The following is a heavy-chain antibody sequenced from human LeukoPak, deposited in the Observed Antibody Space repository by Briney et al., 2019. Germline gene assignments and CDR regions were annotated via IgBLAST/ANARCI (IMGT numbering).Heavy chain of an antibody. CDR1: GYTLTELS. D-gene: IGHD2-21*02. CDR3: ATECGGDCYRTHNWFDP. V-gene: IGHV1-24*01. CDR2: FDPEDGET. Sequence: GASVKVSRKVSGYTLTELSMHWVRQAPGKGLEWMGGFDPEDGETIYAQKFQGRVTMTEDTSTDTAYMGLSSLRSEDTAVYYCATECGGDCYRTHNWFDPWGQGTLVTVSS. J-gene: IGHJ5*02.